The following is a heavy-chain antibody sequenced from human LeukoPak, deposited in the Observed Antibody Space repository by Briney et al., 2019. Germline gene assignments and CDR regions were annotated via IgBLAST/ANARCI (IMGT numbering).Heavy chain of an antibody. D-gene: IGHD6-13*01. CDR3: ARSSGYSSSGGLNWFDT. J-gene: IGHJ5*02. CDR2: IYYSGST. Sequence: KASETLSLTCTVSGGSLSSSSYYWGWIRQPPGKGLEWIGGIYYSGSTYYNPSLKSRVTISVDTSKNQFSLKLSSVTAADTAVYYCARSSGYSSSGGLNWFDTWGQGTLVTVSS. CDR1: GGSLSSSSYY. V-gene: IGHV4-39*01.